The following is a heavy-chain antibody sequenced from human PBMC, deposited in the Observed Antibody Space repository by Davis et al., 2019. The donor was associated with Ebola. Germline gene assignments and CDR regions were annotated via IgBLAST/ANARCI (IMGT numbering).Heavy chain of an antibody. Sequence: SETLSLTCTVSGGSISSSSYYWSWIRQPPGKGLEWIGYIYYSGSTNYNPSLKSRVTISVDTSKNQFSLKLSSVTAADTAVYYCAGGCSSTSCYGVFDYWGQGTLVTVSS. CDR3: AGGCSSTSCYGVFDY. V-gene: IGHV4-61*01. CDR1: GGSISSSSYY. D-gene: IGHD2-2*01. J-gene: IGHJ4*02. CDR2: IYYSGST.